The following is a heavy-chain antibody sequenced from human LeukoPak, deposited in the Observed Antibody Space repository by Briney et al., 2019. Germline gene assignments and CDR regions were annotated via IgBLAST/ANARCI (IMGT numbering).Heavy chain of an antibody. J-gene: IGHJ4*02. D-gene: IGHD1-1*01. CDR2: INPSGGST. CDR3: ARESRTTGTTTSSHVTYYFDY. V-gene: IGHV1-46*01. Sequence: ASVKVSCKASGYTFTSYYMHWVRQAPGQGLEWMGIINPSGGSTSYAQKFQGRVTMTRDTSTSTVYMELSSLRSEDTAVYYCARESRTTGTTTSSHVTYYFDYWGQGTLVTVSS. CDR1: GYTFTSYY.